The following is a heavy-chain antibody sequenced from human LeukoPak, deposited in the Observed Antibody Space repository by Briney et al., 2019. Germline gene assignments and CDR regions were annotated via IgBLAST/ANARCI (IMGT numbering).Heavy chain of an antibody. D-gene: IGHD3-10*01. J-gene: IGHJ6*02. V-gene: IGHV3-21*01. CDR1: GFTFDDYA. Sequence: GRSLRLSCAASGFTFDDYAMHWVRQAPGKGLEWVSSISSSSSYIYYADSVKGRFTISRDNAKNSLYLQMNSLRAEDTAVYYCARDYYGSGSYYYYYYGMDVWGQGTTVTVSS. CDR3: ARDYYGSGSYYYYYYGMDV. CDR2: ISSSSSYI.